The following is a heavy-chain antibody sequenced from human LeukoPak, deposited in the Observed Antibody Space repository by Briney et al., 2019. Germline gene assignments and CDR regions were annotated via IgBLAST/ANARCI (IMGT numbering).Heavy chain of an antibody. J-gene: IGHJ5*02. V-gene: IGHV4-30-4*08. CDR3: ARAGAYCSSTSCSGQNWFDP. Sequence: SQTLSLTCTVSGGSISSGDYYWSWIRQPPGKGLEWIGYIYYSGSTYYNPSLKSRVTISVDTSKNQFSLKLSSVTAADTAVYYCARAGAYCSSTSCSGQNWFDPWGQGTLVTVSS. CDR2: IYYSGST. CDR1: GGSISSGDYY. D-gene: IGHD2-2*01.